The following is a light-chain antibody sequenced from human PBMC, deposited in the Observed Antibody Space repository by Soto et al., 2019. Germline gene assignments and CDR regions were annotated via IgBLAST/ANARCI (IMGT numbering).Light chain of an antibody. CDR2: DAS. CDR3: QQYNTYSPERT. V-gene: IGKV1-5*01. CDR1: QSIGRW. Sequence: DIQMTQSPSTLSAFVGDRVTITCRASQSIGRWLAWYQQKPGKAPKLLIYDASSLESGVPSRFSGSGSGTEFNLTISSLQXDDFATYYCQQYNTYSPERTFGQGTKVDIK. J-gene: IGKJ1*01.